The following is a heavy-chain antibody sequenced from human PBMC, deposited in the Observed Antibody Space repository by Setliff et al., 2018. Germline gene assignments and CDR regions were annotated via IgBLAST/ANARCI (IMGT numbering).Heavy chain of an antibody. V-gene: IGHV4-39*07. CDR2: IDYSGST. CDR3: ARFKNAILPVAIDY. Sequence: SETPSLTSTVSGGSISSSSYYWGWIRQPPGKGLEWIGSIDYSGSTYYNPSLKTRVTITVDTSNNQFSLKLSPVTPPDTAVSYCARFKNAILPVAIDYWGQGTRVTSPQ. J-gene: IGHJ4*02. CDR1: GGSISSSSYY. D-gene: IGHD1-26*01.